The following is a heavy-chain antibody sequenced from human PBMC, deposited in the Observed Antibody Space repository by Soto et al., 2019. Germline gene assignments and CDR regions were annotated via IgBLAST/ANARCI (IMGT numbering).Heavy chain of an antibody. J-gene: IGHJ4*02. CDR2: IWYDGSNK. D-gene: IGHD6-19*01. Sequence: PGGSLRLSCAASGFTFSSYGMHWARQAPGKGLEWVAVIWYDGSNKYYADSVKGRFTISRDNSKNTLYLQMNSLRAEDTAVYYCAREPPVAGTYFDYWGQGTLVTVSS. CDR1: GFTFSSYG. CDR3: AREPPVAGTYFDY. V-gene: IGHV3-33*01.